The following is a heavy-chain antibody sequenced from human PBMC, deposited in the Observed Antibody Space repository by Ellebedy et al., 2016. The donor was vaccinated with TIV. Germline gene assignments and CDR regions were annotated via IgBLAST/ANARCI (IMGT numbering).Heavy chain of an antibody. CDR3: ARYDDYDEFDV. J-gene: IGHJ4*02. D-gene: IGHD4-17*01. CDR2: IYPGEANT. CDR1: GYSFTSHW. Sequence: GESLKISCKASGYSFTSHWIGWVRQMREKGLEWMGSIYPGEANTFYSPSFQGQVTISADKSVSTAYLQWSSLKASDTAMYFCARYDDYDEFDVWGQGTLVIVSS. V-gene: IGHV5-51*01.